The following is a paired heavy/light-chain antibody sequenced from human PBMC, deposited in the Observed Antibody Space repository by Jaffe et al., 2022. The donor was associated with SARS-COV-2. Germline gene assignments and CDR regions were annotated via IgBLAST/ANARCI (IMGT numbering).Light chain of an antibody. J-gene: IGLJ2*01. Sequence: SYELTQPPSVSVSPGQTARITCSGDALPKKYAYWYQQKSGQAPVLIIYEDNKRPSGIPERFSGSSSGTMVTLTITGAQAEDEADYFCYSIDSSDTLRVFGGGTKLTVL. CDR3: YSIDSSDTLRV. CDR1: ALPKKY. V-gene: IGLV3-10*01. CDR2: EDN.
Heavy chain of an antibody. CDR2: ISPSSIYM. CDR1: GFSFYNYT. D-gene: IGHD3-3*01. Sequence: VQLVESGGGLVKPGESLRLSCKASGFSFYNYTMNWVRQAPGKGLEWVSSISPSSIYMLYADSVKGRFTISRDNAKQSVFLQINNLGAADTAVYFCARDFFEWDGGYSLKYFDSWGRGTLVTVSS. J-gene: IGHJ4*02. V-gene: IGHV3-21*01. CDR3: ARDFFEWDGGYSLKYFDS.